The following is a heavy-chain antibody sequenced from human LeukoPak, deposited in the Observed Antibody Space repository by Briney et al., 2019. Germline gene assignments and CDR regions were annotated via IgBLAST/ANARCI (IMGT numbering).Heavy chain of an antibody. J-gene: IGHJ2*01. CDR1: GFTFSSYT. D-gene: IGHD3-10*01. CDR2: ISSTSTYI. V-gene: IGHV3-21*01. CDR3: ARAMVRGVINWYFDL. Sequence: GGSLRLSCTSSGFTFSSYTMNWVRQAPGKGLEWVSSISSTSTYIYYADSVKGRFTISRDNAKNSLFLQMNSLRAEDTAVYYCARAMVRGVINWYFDLWGRGTLVTVSS.